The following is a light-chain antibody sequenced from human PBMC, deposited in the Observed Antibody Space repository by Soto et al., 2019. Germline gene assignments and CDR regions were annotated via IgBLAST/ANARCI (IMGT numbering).Light chain of an antibody. Sequence: EIVLTQSPGTLSLSPGEGATLSCRASQSVSSTYLAWYQQKAGQAPRLLIYGASSRATGIPARFSGSGSGTDFTLTISSLEPEDFAVYYCQQRSNQITFGQGTRLEI. CDR2: GAS. CDR3: QQRSNQIT. J-gene: IGKJ5*01. V-gene: IGKV3D-20*02. CDR1: QSVSSTY.